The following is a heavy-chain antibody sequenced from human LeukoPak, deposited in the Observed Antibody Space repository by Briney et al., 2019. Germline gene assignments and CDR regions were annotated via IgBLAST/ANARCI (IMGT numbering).Heavy chain of an antibody. CDR1: GFSFSTYE. Sequence: PGGSLRLSCAASGFSFSTYEMNWVRQAPGKGLGWVSYISSGGSAIYYADSVKGRFTISRDNAKNSLYLQMNSLRAEDTAVYYCARDRPSGKITMIRGVALDYWGQGTLVTVSS. J-gene: IGHJ4*02. CDR2: ISSGGSAI. D-gene: IGHD3-10*01. CDR3: ARDRPSGKITMIRGVALDY. V-gene: IGHV3-48*03.